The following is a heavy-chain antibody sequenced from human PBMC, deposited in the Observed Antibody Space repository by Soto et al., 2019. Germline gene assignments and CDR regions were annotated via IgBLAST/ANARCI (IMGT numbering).Heavy chain of an antibody. CDR3: AKDLDNWNPHAFDY. CDR2: ISYDGSNK. CDR1: GFTFSSSG. D-gene: IGHD1-20*01. V-gene: IGHV3-30*18. Sequence: PGGSLRLSCAASGFTFSSSGMHWVRQAPGKGLEWVAVISYDGSNKYYADSVKGRFTISRDNSKNTLYLQMNSLRAEDTAVYYCAKDLDNWNPHAFDYWGQGTLVTAPQ. J-gene: IGHJ4*02.